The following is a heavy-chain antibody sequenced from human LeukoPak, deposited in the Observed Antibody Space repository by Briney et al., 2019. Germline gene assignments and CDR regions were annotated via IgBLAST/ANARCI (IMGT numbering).Heavy chain of an antibody. Sequence: PGASVKVSCKASGGTFSSYAISWVRQAPGQGLEWMGGIIPIFGTANYAQKFQGRVTITTDESTSTAYMELSSLRSEDTAVYYCARNEIYSNDPPLVYYYYYMDVWGKGTTVTVSS. D-gene: IGHD4-11*01. CDR1: GGTFSSYA. J-gene: IGHJ6*03. V-gene: IGHV1-69*05. CDR2: IIPIFGTA. CDR3: ARNEIYSNDPPLVYYYYYMDV.